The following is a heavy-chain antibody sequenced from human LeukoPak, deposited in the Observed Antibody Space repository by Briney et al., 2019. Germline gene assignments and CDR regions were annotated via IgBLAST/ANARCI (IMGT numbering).Heavy chain of an antibody. V-gene: IGHV4-34*01. J-gene: IGHJ4*02. Sequence: GSLRLSCAASGFTFSNYAMNWVRQAPGKGLEWIGEINHSGSTNYNPSLKSRVTISVDTSKNQFSLKLSSVTAADTAVYYSARGRGLTGSYYFDYWGQGTLVTVSS. CDR3: ARGRGLTGSYYFDY. D-gene: IGHD3-9*01. CDR1: GFTFSNYA. CDR2: INHSGST.